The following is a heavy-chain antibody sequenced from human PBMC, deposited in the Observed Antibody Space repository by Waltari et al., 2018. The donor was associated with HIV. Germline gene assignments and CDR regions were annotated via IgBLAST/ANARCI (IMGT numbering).Heavy chain of an antibody. V-gene: IGHV1-46*03. CDR1: GYTFTSYY. Sequence: QVQLVQSGAEVTKPGASVKVSCKASGYTFTSYYMNWVRQAPGQGLEWIGRNNPSGGRTSYAQKFQGRVTMTRETSTSTVYMELSSLRSEDTAVYYCAKSYDSSVRGAFDIWGQGTMVTFSS. CDR2: NNPSGGRT. D-gene: IGHD3-22*01. CDR3: AKSYDSSVRGAFDI. J-gene: IGHJ3*02.